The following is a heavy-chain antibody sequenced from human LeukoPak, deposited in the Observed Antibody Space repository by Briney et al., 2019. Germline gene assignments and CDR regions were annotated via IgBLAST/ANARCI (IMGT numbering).Heavy chain of an antibody. V-gene: IGHV3-21*04. CDR3: AKGESSSWYGNWFDP. D-gene: IGHD6-13*01. CDR2: ISSGSTYI. CDR1: GFTFKSDS. Sequence: GGSLRLSCAASGFTFKSDSIVWVRHAPGKGLEWVSSISSGSTYIFYADSVKGRFTISRDDAKTSVYLQTNSLRAEDTAVYYCAKGESSSWYGNWFDPWGQGTLVTVSS. J-gene: IGHJ5*02.